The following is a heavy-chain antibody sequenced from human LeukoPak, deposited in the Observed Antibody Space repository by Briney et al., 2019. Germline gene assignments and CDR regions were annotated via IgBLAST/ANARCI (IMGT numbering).Heavy chain of an antibody. D-gene: IGHD5-24*01. CDR1: GGSISSSSYY. J-gene: IGHJ4*02. Sequence: SETLSLTCTVSGGSISSSSYYWGWIRQPPGKGLEWIGSIYYSGSAYYNPSLKSRVTLSVDTSKNQFSLKLSSVTAADTAVYYCARDRLQSSLHYFDYWGQGTLVTVSS. CDR3: ARDRLQSSLHYFDY. V-gene: IGHV4-39*07. CDR2: IYYSGSA.